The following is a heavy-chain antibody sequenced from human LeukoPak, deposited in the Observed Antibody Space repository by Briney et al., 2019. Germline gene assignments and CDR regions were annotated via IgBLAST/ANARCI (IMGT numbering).Heavy chain of an antibody. CDR1: GFTFSSYA. V-gene: IGHV3-23*01. D-gene: IGHD2-15*01. J-gene: IGHJ3*01. CDR3: AKDTGQVGVREVFDF. Sequence: GGSLRLSCAASGFTFSSYAMTLLRQAPGKGMEWVSSISAGGGSTYYADSVKGRFAISRDNSKNTLFVQMNSLRGEDTAVYFCAKDTGQVGVREVFDFWGQGTMVTVSS. CDR2: ISAGGGST.